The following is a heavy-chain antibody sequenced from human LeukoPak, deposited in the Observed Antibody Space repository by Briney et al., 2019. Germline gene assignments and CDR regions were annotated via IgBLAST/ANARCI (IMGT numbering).Heavy chain of an antibody. CDR1: GFTFSTFW. Sequence: GGSLRLSCAVTGFTFSTFWMHWVRQVPGKGLVWVSYINGDGTTTTHADSVKGRFTISRDNAKNTVYLQMNSLRGEDSAVYYCGRWNYGMDVWGQGTTVTVSS. V-gene: IGHV3-74*03. CDR3: GRWNYGMDV. CDR2: INGDGTTT. J-gene: IGHJ6*02.